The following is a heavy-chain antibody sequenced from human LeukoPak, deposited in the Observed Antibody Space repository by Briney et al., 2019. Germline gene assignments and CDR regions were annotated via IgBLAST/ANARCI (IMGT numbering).Heavy chain of an antibody. CDR3: SSLGESDH. CDR2: INHNGGT. V-gene: IGHV4-34*01. CDR1: GGSFSSYY. J-gene: IGHJ5*02. D-gene: IGHD7-27*01. Sequence: RTSETLSLTCAVYGGSFSSYYCSWIRQSPGKGLEWIGEINHNGGTNYNPSLKSRVTISLDKSKNQFSLKLSSVTAADTAVYYCSSLGESDHWGQGTLVTVSP.